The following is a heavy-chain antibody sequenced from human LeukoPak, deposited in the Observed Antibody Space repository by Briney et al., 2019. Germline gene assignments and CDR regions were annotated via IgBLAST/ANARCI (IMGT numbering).Heavy chain of an antibody. J-gene: IGHJ6*03. D-gene: IGHD3-3*01. CDR2: IKSKTDGGTT. CDR3: TTGYDFWRMNYYYHYMDV. Sequence: GGSLRLSCAASGFTFSNAWMSWVRQAPGKGLEWVGRIKSKTDGGTTDYAAPVKGRFTISRDDSKNTLYLQMNSLKTEDTAVYYCTTGYDFWRMNYYYHYMDVWGKGTTVTVSS. V-gene: IGHV3-15*01. CDR1: GFTFSNAW.